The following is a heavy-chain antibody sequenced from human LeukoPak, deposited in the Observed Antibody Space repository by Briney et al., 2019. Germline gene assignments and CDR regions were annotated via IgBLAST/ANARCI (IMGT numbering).Heavy chain of an antibody. V-gene: IGHV3-64*01. CDR3: ARDGYMEGGPDY. CDR2: ISDNGGST. J-gene: IGHJ4*02. D-gene: IGHD3-22*01. Sequence: PRGSLRLSCAASGFTFSNYATHWVRQAPGKGLEYVSAISDNGGSTYYANSVKGRFTISRDNSKNTLYLQMDSLRVEDMAVYYCARDGYMEGGPDYWGQGTLVTVSS. CDR1: GFTFSNYA.